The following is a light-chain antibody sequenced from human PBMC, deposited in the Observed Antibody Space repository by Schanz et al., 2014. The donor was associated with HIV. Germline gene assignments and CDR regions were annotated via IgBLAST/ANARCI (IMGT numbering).Light chain of an antibody. CDR2: DVS. CDR1: SSDIGGYNY. V-gene: IGLV2-14*03. J-gene: IGLJ2*01. CDR3: AAWDDSLNGVV. Sequence: QSVLTQPAFVSGSPGQSITISCTGTSSDIGGYNYVSWYQQHPGKAPKLMIYDVSHRPSGVSNRFSGSKSGNTASLTISGLQAEDEADYYCAAWDDSLNGVVFGGGTQLTVL.